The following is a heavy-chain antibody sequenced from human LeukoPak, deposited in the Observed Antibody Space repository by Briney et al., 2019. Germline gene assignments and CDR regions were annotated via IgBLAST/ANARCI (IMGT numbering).Heavy chain of an antibody. CDR1: GVSINSNYYY. CDR3: ARASTGSQIDGFDY. Sequence: SETLSLTCTVSGVSINSNYYYWGWIRQPPGKGLEWIGSIAYSGSTFHNPSLKSRLSIYSDTSKNQFSLKLSSVTAADTAVYYCARASTGSQIDGFDYWGQGTLVTVSS. J-gene: IGHJ4*02. V-gene: IGHV4-39*07. CDR2: IAYSGST. D-gene: IGHD3-10*01.